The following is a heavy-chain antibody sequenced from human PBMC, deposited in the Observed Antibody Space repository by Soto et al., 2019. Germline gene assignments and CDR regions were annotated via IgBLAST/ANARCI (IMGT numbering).Heavy chain of an antibody. CDR3: AREAPAAGTNYLDF. J-gene: IGHJ4*02. Sequence: GGALRLSCEASGFTVSTYDMIWVRQSPGKGLEWVSDIRGRGNSAFYADSVKGRFTISRDNSNNTLYLQMNNLRADDTAVYYCAREAPAAGTNYLDFWGQGTLVTVSS. V-gene: IGHV3-23*01. CDR1: GFTVSTYD. D-gene: IGHD1-1*01. CDR2: IRGRGNSA.